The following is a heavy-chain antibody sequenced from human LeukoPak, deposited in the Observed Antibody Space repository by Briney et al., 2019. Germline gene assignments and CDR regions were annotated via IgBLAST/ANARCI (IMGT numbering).Heavy chain of an antibody. CDR3: ARGGPYYDSSGYYDY. CDR2: ISAYNGNT. D-gene: IGHD3-22*01. Sequence: ASVRVSCKASGYTFTSYGISWGRQAPGQGVEWMGWISAYNGNTNYAQKLQGRVTMTTDTSTSTAYMELRSLRSDDTAVYYCARGGPYYDSSGYYDYWGQGTLVTVSS. J-gene: IGHJ4*02. CDR1: GYTFTSYG. V-gene: IGHV1-18*01.